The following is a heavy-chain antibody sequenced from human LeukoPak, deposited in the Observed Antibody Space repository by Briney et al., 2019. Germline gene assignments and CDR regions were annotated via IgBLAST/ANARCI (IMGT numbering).Heavy chain of an antibody. CDR3: VTGEEPCPV. J-gene: IGHJ6*04. CDR2: ISSNGGST. D-gene: IGHD1-1*01. Sequence: PGGSLRLYCSASGFTFSTYAMHWLRQAQGKGLEYVSAISSNGGSTYYADSVKGRFTISRDNSKNTLYLQMSSLRAEDTAVYDCVTGEEPCPVWGKGTTVTVSS. CDR1: GFTFSTYA. V-gene: IGHV3-64D*06.